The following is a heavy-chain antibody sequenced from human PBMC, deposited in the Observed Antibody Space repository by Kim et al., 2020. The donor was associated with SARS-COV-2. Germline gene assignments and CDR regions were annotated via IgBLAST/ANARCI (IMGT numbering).Heavy chain of an antibody. CDR3: ATENLRMTGFDY. CDR1: GFTVSSNS. J-gene: IGHJ4*02. CDR2: IYSGGTT. V-gene: IGHV3-53*01. Sequence: GGSLRLSCAASGFTVSSNSMTWVRQARGKGLEWVSIIYSGGTTDYIDSVKGRFTISRDNANNTLLLHMRSLRVEDTAVYYCATENLRMTGFDYWGQGAPV.